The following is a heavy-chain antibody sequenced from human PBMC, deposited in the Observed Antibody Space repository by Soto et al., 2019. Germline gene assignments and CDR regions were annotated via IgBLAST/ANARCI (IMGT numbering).Heavy chain of an antibody. J-gene: IGHJ6*02. Sequence: GESLKISCTASGFIFSNYLMHWVRQAPGKGLVWVSRIKNDATSPAYADSVKGRFTISRDNAKNTLYLQMNSLRAEDTAVYYCASLRRTPGYYGMDVWGQGTTVTVS. V-gene: IGHV3-74*01. CDR2: IKNDATSP. D-gene: IGHD2-15*01. CDR3: ASLRRTPGYYGMDV. CDR1: GFIFSNYL.